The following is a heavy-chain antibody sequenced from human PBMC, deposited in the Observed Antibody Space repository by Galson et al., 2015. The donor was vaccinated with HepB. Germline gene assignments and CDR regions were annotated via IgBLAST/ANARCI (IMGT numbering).Heavy chain of an antibody. D-gene: IGHD3-22*01. Sequence: QSGAEVKKPGESLKISCKGSGYSFTSYWIGWVRQMPGKGLEWMGIIYPGDSDTRYSPSFQGQVTISADKSISTAYLQWSSLKASDTAMYYCARHFYYDSSGYQIGDWGQGTLVTVSS. V-gene: IGHV5-51*01. CDR1: GYSFTSYW. CDR2: IYPGDSDT. J-gene: IGHJ4*02. CDR3: ARHFYYDSSGYQIGD.